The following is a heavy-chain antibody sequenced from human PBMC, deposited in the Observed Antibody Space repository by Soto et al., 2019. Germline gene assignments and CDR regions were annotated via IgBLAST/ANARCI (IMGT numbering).Heavy chain of an antibody. CDR3: AREGEYSTSAGGWFDP. CDR1: GGSISSYY. J-gene: IGHJ5*02. Sequence: SETLSLPCTVSGGSISSYYWSWVRQPPGEGLEWDGYIYYSGSTNYNPSLKSRVTISAETSKNQFSLKLSSVTAADTAVYYCAREGEYSTSAGGWFDPWGQGTPVTVSS. V-gene: IGHV4-59*01. CDR2: IYYSGST. D-gene: IGHD5-18*01.